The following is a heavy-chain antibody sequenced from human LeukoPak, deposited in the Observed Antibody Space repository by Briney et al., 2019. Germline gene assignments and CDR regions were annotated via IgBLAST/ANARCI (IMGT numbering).Heavy chain of an antibody. CDR1: GYTFTSYG. Sequence: RASVKVSCKASGYTFTSYGISWVRQAPGQGLEWMGWISPYNGDTRYVQKLRGRVTMTTDTSTSTAYMELRSLRFDDTAVYYCARAGSGSGWYFDYWGQGTLVTVSS. D-gene: IGHD6-19*01. CDR2: ISPYNGDT. V-gene: IGHV1-18*01. CDR3: ARAGSGSGWYFDY. J-gene: IGHJ4*02.